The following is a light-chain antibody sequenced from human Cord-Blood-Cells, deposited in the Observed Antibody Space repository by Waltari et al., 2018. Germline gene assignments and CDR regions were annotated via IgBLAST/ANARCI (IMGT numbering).Light chain of an antibody. J-gene: IGLJ3*02. CDR1: SSDVGSYKL. CDR3: CSYAGSRTWV. V-gene: IGLV2-23*01. Sequence: QSALTQPASVSGSPGQSITISCTGTSSDVGSYKLVSWYQQHPGKAPKLMIYEGSKRPSGVSNRFSGSKSGNTASLTISGLQAEDEADYYCCSYAGSRTWVFGGGTKLTVL. CDR2: EGS.